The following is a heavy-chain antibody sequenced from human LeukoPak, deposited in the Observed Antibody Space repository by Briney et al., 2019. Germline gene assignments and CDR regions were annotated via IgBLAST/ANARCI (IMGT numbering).Heavy chain of an antibody. D-gene: IGHD3-3*01. CDR1: GVTVSGNY. V-gene: IGHV3-53*01. J-gene: IGHJ4*02. CDR2: LYSGGST. CDR3: ARDGGSHDFDY. Sequence: GGSLRLSCAASGVTVSGNYMSWVRQAPGKGLEWVSVLYSGGSTYYADSVKGRFTISRDNSKNTLYLQMNSLRVEDTAVYYCARDGGSHDFDYWGQGTLVTVSS.